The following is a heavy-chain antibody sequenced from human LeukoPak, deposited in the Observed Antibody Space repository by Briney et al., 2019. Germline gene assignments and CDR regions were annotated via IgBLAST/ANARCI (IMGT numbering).Heavy chain of an antibody. CDR3: ARSPVIAATVSVNVHWFDP. CDR1: GYTFTGYY. J-gene: IGHJ5*02. D-gene: IGHD6-13*01. CDR2: INPNSGGT. Sequence: ASVKVSCKASGYTFTGYYMHRVRQAPGQGLEWMGWINPNSGGTSYAQMFQGRVTMTRDTSISTAYMELNRLTSDDTAVYYCARSPVIAATVSVNVHWFDPWGQGTLVTVSS. V-gene: IGHV1-2*02.